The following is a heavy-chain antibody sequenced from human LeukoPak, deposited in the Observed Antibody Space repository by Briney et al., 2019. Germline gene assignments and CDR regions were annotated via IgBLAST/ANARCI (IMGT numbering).Heavy chain of an antibody. Sequence: PSETLSLTCTVSGASFSSTSYFWGWIRQPPGKGLEWIGEINHSGSTNYNPSLKSRVTISVDTSKNQFSLKLSSVTAADTAVYYCAISGSYLGYFQHWGQGTLVTVSS. J-gene: IGHJ1*01. D-gene: IGHD1-26*01. CDR2: INHSGST. CDR3: AISGSYLGYFQH. CDR1: GASFSSTSYF. V-gene: IGHV4-39*07.